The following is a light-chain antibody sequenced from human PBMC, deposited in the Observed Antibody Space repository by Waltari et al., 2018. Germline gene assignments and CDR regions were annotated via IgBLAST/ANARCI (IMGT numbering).Light chain of an antibody. J-gene: IGKJ4*01. Sequence: EIVLTQSPATLSLSPGERATLSCRASQSVSSYLAWYQQKPGQAPRLLIYDASTRATGIPARFRGSGSGTDFTLTINSLEPEDFAVYYCQQRSDWPALTFGGGTKVEIK. CDR3: QQRSDWPALT. CDR1: QSVSSY. CDR2: DAS. V-gene: IGKV3-11*01.